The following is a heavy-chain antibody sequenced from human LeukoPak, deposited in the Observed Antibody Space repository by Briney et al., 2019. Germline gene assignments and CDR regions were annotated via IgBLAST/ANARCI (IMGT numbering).Heavy chain of an antibody. Sequence: SETLSLTCTASGGSISSYYWSWIRQPPGKGLEWIGYIYYSGSTNYNPSLKSRVTISVDTSKNQFSLKLSSVTAADTAVYYCARGGERITMVRGVIFWFDPWGQGTLVTVSS. V-gene: IGHV4-59*08. D-gene: IGHD3-10*01. CDR1: GGSISSYY. CDR3: ARGGERITMVRGVIFWFDP. CDR2: IYYSGST. J-gene: IGHJ5*02.